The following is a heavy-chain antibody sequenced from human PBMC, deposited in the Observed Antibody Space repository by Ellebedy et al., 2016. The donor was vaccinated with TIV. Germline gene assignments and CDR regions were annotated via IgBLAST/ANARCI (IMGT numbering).Heavy chain of an antibody. CDR1: GYSFTSYW. D-gene: IGHD2-15*01. CDR2: IYPGDSDT. Sequence: KVSCKGSGYSFTSYWIGWVRQMPRKGLEWMGIIYPGDSDTRYSPSFQGQVTISADKSISTAYLQWSSLKASDTAMYYCARHWRSDCSGGSCYSGATDYWGQGTLVTVSS. V-gene: IGHV5-51*01. CDR3: ARHWRSDCSGGSCYSGATDY. J-gene: IGHJ4*02.